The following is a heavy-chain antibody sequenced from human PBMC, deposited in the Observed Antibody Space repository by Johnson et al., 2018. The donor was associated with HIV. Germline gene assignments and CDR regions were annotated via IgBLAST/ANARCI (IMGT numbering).Heavy chain of an antibody. V-gene: IGHV3-30*03. J-gene: IGHJ3*02. CDR2: ISYDGSNK. CDR1: GFTFSSYG. CDR3: ARGRWLRDAFDI. Sequence: QVQLVESGGGVVQPGRSLRLSCAASGFTFSSYGMHWVRQAPGKGLEWVAVISYDGSNKYYADSVKGRFTISRDNSKNTLYLQMNSLRTEYTAVYYCARGRWLRDAFDIWGQGTMVTVSS. D-gene: IGHD3-22*01.